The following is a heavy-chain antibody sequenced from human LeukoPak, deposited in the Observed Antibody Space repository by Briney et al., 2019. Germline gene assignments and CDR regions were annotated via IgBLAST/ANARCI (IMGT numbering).Heavy chain of an antibody. D-gene: IGHD2-8*02. CDR2: TYYRSKWYD. CDR1: GDSVSSNSVG. J-gene: IGHJ5*01. Sequence: SQTLSLTCDISGDSVSSNSVGWNWIRQYPPRGLEWLGLTYYRSKWYDDYAPSVKSRLTIKPDPSKNQISLQLSSVTPEDTALYYCARSAPGFDFWGQGTLVTVSS. CDR3: ARSAPGFDF. V-gene: IGHV6-1*01.